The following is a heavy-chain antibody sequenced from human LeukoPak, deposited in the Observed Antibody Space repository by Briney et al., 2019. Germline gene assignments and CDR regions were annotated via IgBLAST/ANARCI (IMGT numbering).Heavy chain of an antibody. D-gene: IGHD6-19*01. CDR3: PRVPPYSSGRGGFDY. V-gene: IGHV4-59*01. CDR2: ISYSGST. Sequence: SETLSLTCTVSGGSISSYYWSWIRQPPGKGLEWIAYISYSGSTFYNPSLKSRVTISVDTSKNQFSLKLTSLTAADTLVYYCPRVPPYSSGRGGFDYWGLGTLVTVSS. CDR1: GGSISSYY. J-gene: IGHJ4*02.